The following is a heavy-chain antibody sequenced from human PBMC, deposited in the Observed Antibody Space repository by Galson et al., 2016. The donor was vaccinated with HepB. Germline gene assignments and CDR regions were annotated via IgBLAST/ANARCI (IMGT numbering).Heavy chain of an antibody. Sequence: SLRLSCAASGFTFSRYGMHWVRQAPGKGLEWVAVIWYDGSNKYYADSVKGRFTISRDNSKNTLYLQMNSLRAEDTAVYYCARDRSHDYSNFGNWFDPWGQGTLVTVSS. CDR3: ARDRSHDYSNFGNWFDP. J-gene: IGHJ5*02. CDR2: IWYDGSNK. D-gene: IGHD4-11*01. CDR1: GFTFSRYG. V-gene: IGHV3-33*01.